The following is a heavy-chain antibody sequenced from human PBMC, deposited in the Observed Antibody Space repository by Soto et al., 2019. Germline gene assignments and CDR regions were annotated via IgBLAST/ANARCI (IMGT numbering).Heavy chain of an antibody. CDR3: ARIKWGLDYYSGMDV. CDR2: INPKTAAT. Sequence: QVQLVQSGAEVKKSGASVKVSCKASGYTFSDYFIQWLRQAPGQGLEWVAWINPKTAATYYAKKFQDRVTVTSDTSFSTAYLELTRLRPDDTALYYCARIKWGLDYYSGMDVWGQGTAVTVSS. J-gene: IGHJ6*02. V-gene: IGHV1-2*02. D-gene: IGHD1-26*01. CDR1: GYTFSDYF.